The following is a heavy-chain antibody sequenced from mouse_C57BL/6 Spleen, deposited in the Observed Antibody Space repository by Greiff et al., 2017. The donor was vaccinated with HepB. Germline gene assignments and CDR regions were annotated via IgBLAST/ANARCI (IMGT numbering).Heavy chain of an antibody. CDR3: ASPIYYGYDALHLGV. D-gene: IGHD2-2*01. J-gene: IGHJ1*03. Sequence: QVQLQQPGTELVKPGASVKLSCKASGYTFTSYWMHWVKQRPGQGLEWIGNINPSNGGTNYNEKFKSKATLTVDKSSSTAYMQLSSLTSEDSAVYYCASPIYYGYDALHLGVGGTGTTVTVFS. CDR2: INPSNGGT. CDR1: GYTFTSYW. V-gene: IGHV1-53*01.